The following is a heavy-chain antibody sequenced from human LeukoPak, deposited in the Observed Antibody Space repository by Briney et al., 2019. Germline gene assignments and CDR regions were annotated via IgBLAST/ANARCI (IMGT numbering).Heavy chain of an antibody. CDR2: ISYDGSNK. D-gene: IGHD2-2*01. CDR3: AKGEDVVVPAAVEIDY. J-gene: IGHJ4*02. CDR1: GFTFSSYG. V-gene: IGHV3-30*18. Sequence: GRSLRLSCAASGFTFSSYGMHWVRQAPGKGLEWVAVISYDGSNKYYADSVKGRFTISRDNSKNTLYLQMNSLRAEDTAVYYCAKGEDVVVPAAVEIDYWGQGTLVTVSS.